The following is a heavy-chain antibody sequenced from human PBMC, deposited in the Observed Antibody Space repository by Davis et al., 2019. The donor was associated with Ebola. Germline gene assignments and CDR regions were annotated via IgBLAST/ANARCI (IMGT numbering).Heavy chain of an antibody. J-gene: IGHJ4*02. CDR3: ASPGITGTALLGY. Sequence: SETLSLTCAVYGGSFSGYYWSWIRQPPGKGLEWIGSIYYSGSTYYNPSLKSRVTISVDTSKNQFSLKLSSVTAADTAVYYCASPGITGTALLGYWGQGTLVTVSS. CDR2: IYYSGST. CDR1: GGSFSGYY. V-gene: IGHV4-34*01. D-gene: IGHD1-7*01.